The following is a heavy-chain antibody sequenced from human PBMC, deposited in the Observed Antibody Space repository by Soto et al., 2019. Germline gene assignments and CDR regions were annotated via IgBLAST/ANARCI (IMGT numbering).Heavy chain of an antibody. D-gene: IGHD3-22*01. J-gene: IGHJ4*02. Sequence: PGGSLRLSCAACGFTFSSSGIQWLREAPGKGLEWVAVISYDGSNKYYADSVKGRFTISRDNSKNTLYLQMNSLRAEDTAVYYCAKLYYYDSSGYYSPDYWGQGT. V-gene: IGHV3-30*18. CDR3: AKLYYYDSSGYYSPDY. CDR1: GFTFSSSG. CDR2: ISYDGSNK.